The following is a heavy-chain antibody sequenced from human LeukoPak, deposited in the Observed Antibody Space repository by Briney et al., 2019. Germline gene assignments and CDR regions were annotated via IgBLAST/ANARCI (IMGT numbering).Heavy chain of an antibody. CDR2: IYRGGNT. D-gene: IGHD1-7*01. CDR1: GFTVSSNY. CDR3: ARGTGKGTTPNWFDP. Sequence: GGSLRLSCAASGFTVSSNYMSWVRQAPGKGLEWVSVIYRGGNTDYAGSVKGRFTISRDSSKNTVHLQMNSLRAEDTAVYYCARGTGKGTTPNWFDPWGQGTLVTVSS. J-gene: IGHJ5*02. V-gene: IGHV3-53*01.